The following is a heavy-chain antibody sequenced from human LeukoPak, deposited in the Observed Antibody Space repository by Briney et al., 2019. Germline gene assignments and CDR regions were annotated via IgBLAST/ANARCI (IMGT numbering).Heavy chain of an antibody. Sequence: ASVKVSCKASGYTYTSYGISWVRQAPGQGLEWMGWISAYNGDTHYAQKFQGRVTMTTETSTSTAYMELRSLRSDNTAVYYCARRGGKNYGDYVVYDKYMDVWGTGTTVTVSS. V-gene: IGHV1-18*01. CDR3: ARRGGKNYGDYVVYDKYMDV. J-gene: IGHJ6*03. D-gene: IGHD4-17*01. CDR1: GYTYTSYG. CDR2: ISAYNGDT.